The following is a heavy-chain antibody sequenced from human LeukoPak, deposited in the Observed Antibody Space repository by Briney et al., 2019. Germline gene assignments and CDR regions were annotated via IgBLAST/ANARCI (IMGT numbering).Heavy chain of an antibody. J-gene: IGHJ5*02. CDR3: ARDLKGAAANWFDP. CDR1: GFTFSSYS. CDR2: MSSSSSTI. D-gene: IGHD6-13*01. V-gene: IGHV3-48*04. Sequence: GGSLRLSCAASGFTFSSYSMNWVRQAPGKGLEWVSYMSSSSSTIYYADSVKGRFTISRDNAKNSLYLQMNSLRAEDTAVYYCARDLKGAAANWFDPWGQGTLVTVSS.